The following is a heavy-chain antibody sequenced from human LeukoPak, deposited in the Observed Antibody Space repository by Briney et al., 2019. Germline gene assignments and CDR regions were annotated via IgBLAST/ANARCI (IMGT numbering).Heavy chain of an antibody. V-gene: IGHV1-2*02. CDR3: ARGSRHTRPRIAVAGIDY. Sequence: ASVKVSCKASGYTFTGYYMHLVRQAPGQGLEWMGWINPNSGGTNYAQRFQGRVTMTRDTSISTAYMELSRLRSDDTAVYYCARGSRHTRPRIAVAGIDYWGQGTLVTVSS. D-gene: IGHD6-19*01. J-gene: IGHJ4*02. CDR2: INPNSGGT. CDR1: GYTFTGYY.